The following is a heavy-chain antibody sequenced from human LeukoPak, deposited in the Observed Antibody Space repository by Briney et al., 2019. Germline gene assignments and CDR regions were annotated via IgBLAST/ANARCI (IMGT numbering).Heavy chain of an antibody. D-gene: IGHD3-16*01. CDR2: ISTYNGHT. CDR3: ARGHYGDY. Sequence: GASVKVSCKASRDTFGSHIIHWVRQAPGQGLERMGWISTYNGHTIYAQKFLDRVNMTTDTSTSTAYMELRSLRSDDTAVYYCARGHYGDYWGQGTLVTVSS. J-gene: IGHJ4*02. V-gene: IGHV1-18*01. CDR1: RDTFGSHI.